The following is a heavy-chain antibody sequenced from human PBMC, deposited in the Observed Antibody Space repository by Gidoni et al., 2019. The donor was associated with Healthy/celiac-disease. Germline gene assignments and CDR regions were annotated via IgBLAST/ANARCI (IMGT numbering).Heavy chain of an antibody. CDR1: GFTSSSYG. CDR2: ISYDGSNK. D-gene: IGHD6-19*01. Sequence: QLQLLQSGRGVVQPGLSLRLACAATGFTSSSYGMHWVRQAPGKGLEWVAVISYDGSNKYYADSVKGRFTSSRDNSKNTLYLQMNSLRAEDTAVYYCAKAAQQWLAAYFDYWGQGTLVTVSS. V-gene: IGHV3-30*18. CDR3: AKAAQQWLAAYFDY. J-gene: IGHJ4*02.